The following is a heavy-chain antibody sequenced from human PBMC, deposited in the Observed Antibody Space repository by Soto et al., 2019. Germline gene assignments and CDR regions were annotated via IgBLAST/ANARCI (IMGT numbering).Heavy chain of an antibody. CDR3: ARDRLGRAHPG. Sequence: GGSLRLSCAASGFTFSSYSMNWVRQAPGKGLEWVSSISSSSSYIYYADSVKGRFTISRDNAKNSLYLQMNSLRAEDTAVYYCARDRLGRAHPGWGQGTLVTVSS. CDR1: GFTFSSYS. V-gene: IGHV3-21*01. D-gene: IGHD6-6*01. CDR2: ISSSSSYI. J-gene: IGHJ1*01.